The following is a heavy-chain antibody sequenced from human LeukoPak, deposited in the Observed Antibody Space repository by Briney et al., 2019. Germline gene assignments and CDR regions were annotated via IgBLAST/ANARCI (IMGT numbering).Heavy chain of an antibody. CDR2: IYTSGST. Sequence: PSETLSLTCTVSGGSISSGTYYWTWIRQPAGKGLEWIGRIYTSGSTNYNPSLKSRVTISVDTSKNQFSLKLRSVTAADTAVYYCARENGSGSYYNMDVWGKGTTVTVSS. CDR1: GGSISSGTYY. CDR3: ARENGSGSYYNMDV. V-gene: IGHV4-61*02. D-gene: IGHD3-10*01. J-gene: IGHJ6*04.